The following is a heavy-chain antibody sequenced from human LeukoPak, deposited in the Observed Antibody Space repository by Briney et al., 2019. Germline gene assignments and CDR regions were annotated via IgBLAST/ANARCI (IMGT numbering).Heavy chain of an antibody. CDR2: ISDTGRT. D-gene: IGHD2-21*02. J-gene: IGHJ5*02. CDR1: GGSISSYY. CDR3: ARHALVTSISTYDWLDP. V-gene: IGHV4-39*07. Sequence: SETLSLICSVAGGSISSYYWGWIRQPPGKGVEWIGSISDTGRTYYNLSLRSRVSISMDTSKNQFSLKVKSVTAADTATYYCARHALVTSISTYDWLDPWGQGTLVTVSS.